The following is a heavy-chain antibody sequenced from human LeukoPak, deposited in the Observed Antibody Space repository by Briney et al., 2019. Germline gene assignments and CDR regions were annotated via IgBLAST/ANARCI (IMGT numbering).Heavy chain of an antibody. V-gene: IGHV4-34*01. CDR3: ARVGGRLIDY. CDR2: INHSGGT. J-gene: IGHJ4*02. Sequence: SETLSLTCAVYGGSFSGYYWSWIRQPPGKGPEWIGEINHSGGTNYNPSLKSRVTISVDASKNQFSLKLSSVTAADTAVYYCARVGGRLIDYWGQGTLVTVSS. D-gene: IGHD2-8*01. CDR1: GGSFSGYY.